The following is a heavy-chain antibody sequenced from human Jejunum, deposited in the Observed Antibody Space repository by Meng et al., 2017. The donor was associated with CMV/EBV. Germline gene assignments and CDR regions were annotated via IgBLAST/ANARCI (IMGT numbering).Heavy chain of an antibody. CDR2: FYTRGST. V-gene: IGHV4-61*02. Sequence: QVQLQESGPGLVKPSQTLSLTCTVSGDSISGGNYYWNWIRQPAGKGLEWVGRFYTRGSTHYNAALKGRVTVSVDTSKNQFSLQLTSVTDADTAVYYCARNEDGYFDYWGQGILVTVSS. CDR3: ARNEDGYFDY. D-gene: IGHD1-1*01. CDR1: GDSISGGNYY. J-gene: IGHJ4*02.